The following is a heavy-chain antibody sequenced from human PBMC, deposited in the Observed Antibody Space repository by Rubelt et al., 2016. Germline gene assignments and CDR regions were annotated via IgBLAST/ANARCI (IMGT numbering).Heavy chain of an antibody. V-gene: IGHV4-59*01. D-gene: IGHD6-19*01. CDR2: IYDSGST. Sequence: QVQLQESGPGLVKPSETLSLTCTVSGGSISSYYWSWIRQPPGKGLEWIAYIYDSGSTNYNPTLKSRVSMSVDTSKSQFSLKLSPRTAADTAVYYCARLILGSGWLDYWGQGTLVTVSS. CDR1: GGSISSYY. J-gene: IGHJ4*02. CDR3: ARLILGSGWLDY.